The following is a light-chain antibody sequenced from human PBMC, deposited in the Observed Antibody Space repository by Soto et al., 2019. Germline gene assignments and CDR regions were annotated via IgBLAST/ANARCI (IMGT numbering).Light chain of an antibody. Sequence: IQLTQSPSSKSASVGDRVTITCRASQGISSCLGWFQQKPGKAPKRLIDAASSLQSGVPARFSGSGSGTEFTLTISSLQPEDFATYYCQQDNTFPLTFGQGTKVDI. J-gene: IGKJ1*01. CDR1: QGISSC. CDR2: AAS. V-gene: IGKV1-17*01. CDR3: QQDNTFPLT.